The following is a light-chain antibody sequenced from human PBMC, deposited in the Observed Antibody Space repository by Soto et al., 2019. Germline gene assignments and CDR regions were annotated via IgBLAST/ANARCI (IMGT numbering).Light chain of an antibody. Sequence: IQLTQSPSSLSASVGDRVTITCRASQGISSYLAWYQQKPGKAPKLLIYAASTLQSGVPSSFSGSGSETDFTLTISSLQPEDFATYYCQQLNSYPRSFGPGTKVDIK. CDR2: AAS. V-gene: IGKV1-9*01. CDR3: QQLNSYPRS. J-gene: IGKJ3*01. CDR1: QGISSY.